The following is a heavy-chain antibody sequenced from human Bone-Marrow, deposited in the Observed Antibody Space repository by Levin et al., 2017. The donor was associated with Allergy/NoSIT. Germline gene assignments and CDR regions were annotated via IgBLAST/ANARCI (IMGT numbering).Heavy chain of an antibody. CDR3: ARDGHGTGTTPGGRDGMDV. D-gene: IGHD1-1*01. V-gene: IGHV4-4*07. J-gene: IGHJ6*02. CDR2: IYTSGST. Sequence: SETLSLTCTVSGGSISSYYWSWIRQPAGKGLEWIGRIYTSGSTNYNPSLKSRVTMSVDTSKNQFSLKLSSVTAADTAVYYCARDGHGTGTTPGGRDGMDVWGQGTTVTVSS. CDR1: GGSISSYY.